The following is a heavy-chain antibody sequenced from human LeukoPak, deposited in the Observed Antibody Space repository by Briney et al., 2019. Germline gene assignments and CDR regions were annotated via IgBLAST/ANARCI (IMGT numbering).Heavy chain of an antibody. CDR1: GGSISSSSYY. V-gene: IGHV4-39*01. J-gene: IGHJ4*02. D-gene: IGHD3-22*01. CDR3: ARHADSSGYYFFDF. Sequence: SETLSLTCTVSGGSISSSSYYWGWIRQPPGKGLEWIGSIYYSGSTYYNPSLKSRVTISVDTSKNQFSLNLSSVTAADTAVYYCARHADSSGYYFFDFWGQGTLVTVSS. CDR2: IYYSGST.